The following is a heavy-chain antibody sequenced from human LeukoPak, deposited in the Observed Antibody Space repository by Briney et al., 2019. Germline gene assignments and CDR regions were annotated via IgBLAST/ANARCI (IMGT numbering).Heavy chain of an antibody. CDR2: INSDGSST. D-gene: IGHD3-10*01. V-gene: IGHV3-74*01. J-gene: IGHJ5*02. CDR1: GFTFSLYS. Sequence: HSGGSLRLSCAASGFTFSLYSMNWVRRAPGKGLVWVSRINSDGSSTSYADSVKGRFTISRDNAKNTLYLQMNSLRAEDTAVYYCARGSTMVRGPWGQGTLVTVSS. CDR3: ARGSTMVRGP.